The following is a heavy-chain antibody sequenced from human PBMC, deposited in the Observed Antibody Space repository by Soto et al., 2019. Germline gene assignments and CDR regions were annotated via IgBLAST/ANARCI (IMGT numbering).Heavy chain of an antibody. CDR1: GFTFSVSA. CDR3: ARLAGWEYYDGIDV. D-gene: IGHD1-26*01. J-gene: IGHJ6*02. Sequence: EVQLVESGGGLVQPGGSLKLSCAVSGFTFSVSAIHWVRQASGKGLEWVGRIRSKADNYATAYGASEKGRFSISRDDSKNTAYLQMSNLNTEDTDVYYCARLAGWEYYDGIDVWGQGTTVTVSS. CDR2: IRSKADNYAT. V-gene: IGHV3-73*02.